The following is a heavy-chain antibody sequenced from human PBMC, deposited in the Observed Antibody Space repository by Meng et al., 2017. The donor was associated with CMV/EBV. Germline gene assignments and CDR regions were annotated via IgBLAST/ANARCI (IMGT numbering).Heavy chain of an antibody. D-gene: IGHD2-2*02. CDR1: GGSFSGYY. CDR3: ARTGGTYCSSTSCYTRSGYYYYGMDV. J-gene: IGHJ6*02. V-gene: IGHV4-34*01. CDR2: INHSGST. Sequence: SETLSLTCAVYGGSFSGYYWSWIRQPPGKGLEWSGEINHSGSTNYNPSLKSRVTISVDTSKNQFSLKLSSVTAADTAVYYCARTGGTYCSSTSCYTRSGYYYYGMDVWGQGTTVTVSS.